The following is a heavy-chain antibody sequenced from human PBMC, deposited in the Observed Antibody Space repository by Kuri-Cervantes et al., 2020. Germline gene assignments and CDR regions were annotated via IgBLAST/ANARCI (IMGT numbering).Heavy chain of an antibody. CDR2: INPSGGST. D-gene: IGHD6-19*01. CDR1: GYTFPGYY. Sequence: ASVKVSYKASGYTFPGYYMHWVRQAPGQGLEWMGIINPSGGSTSYAQKFQGRVTMTRDTSTSTVYMELSSLRSEDTAVYYCAKGLYSSGWYLGGQTDYFDYWGQGTLVTSPQ. CDR3: AKGLYSSGWYLGGQTDYFDY. J-gene: IGHJ4*02. V-gene: IGHV1-46*01.